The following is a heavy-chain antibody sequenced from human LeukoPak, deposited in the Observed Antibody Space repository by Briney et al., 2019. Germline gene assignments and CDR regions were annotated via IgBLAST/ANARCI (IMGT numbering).Heavy chain of an antibody. J-gene: IGHJ4*02. CDR2: IYYSGST. V-gene: IGHV4-59*01. CDR1: DGSISSYY. CDR3: ARGPTYPYYDFWSGPDQYYFDY. D-gene: IGHD3-3*01. Sequence: SETLSLTCTVSDGSISSYYWSWIRQPPGKGLEWIGYIYYSGSTNYNPSLKSRVTISVDTSKNQFSLKLSSVTAADTAVYYCARGPTYPYYDFWSGPDQYYFDYWGQGTLVTVSS.